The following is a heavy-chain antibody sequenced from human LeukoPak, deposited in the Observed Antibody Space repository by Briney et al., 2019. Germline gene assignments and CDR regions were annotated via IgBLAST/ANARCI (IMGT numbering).Heavy chain of an antibody. D-gene: IGHD1-26*01. V-gene: IGHV3-30*02. Sequence: GGSLRLSCAASGFTFSSYGMHWVRQAPGKGLEWVAFIRYDGSNKYYADSVKGRFTISRDNSKNTLYLQMNSLKAEDTAVYYCAKDCNSGSYYYVCYWGQGTLVTVSS. J-gene: IGHJ4*02. CDR2: IRYDGSNK. CDR3: AKDCNSGSYYYVCY. CDR1: GFTFSSYG.